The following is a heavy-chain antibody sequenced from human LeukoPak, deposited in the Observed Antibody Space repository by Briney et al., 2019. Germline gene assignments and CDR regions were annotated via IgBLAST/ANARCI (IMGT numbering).Heavy chain of an antibody. CDR3: ARGGYSRGQGSPFDY. V-gene: IGHV7-4-1*02. D-gene: IGHD3-22*01. CDR1: GYTFTNYP. Sequence: ASVKVSCKASGYTFTNYPMVWVRQAPGQGLECMGWINTKTGNPTYAQGFAGHFVFSSEASVDTTYLEINSLRTEDTAVYYCARGGYSRGQGSPFDYWGQGALVTVSS. CDR2: INTKTGNP. J-gene: IGHJ4*02.